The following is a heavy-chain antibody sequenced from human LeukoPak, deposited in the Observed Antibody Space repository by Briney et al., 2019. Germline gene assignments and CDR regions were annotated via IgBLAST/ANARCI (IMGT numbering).Heavy chain of an antibody. CDR3: ARRWAAYCSSTSCYKSGYYYYYMDV. V-gene: IGHV5-51*01. CDR1: GYSFTNYW. J-gene: IGHJ6*03. CDR2: IYPGDSDT. Sequence: GESLKISCKGSGYSFTNYWIGWVRLMPGKGLEWMGIIYPGDSDTRYSPSFQGQVTISADKSISTAYLQWSSLKASDTAMYYCARRWAAYCSSTSCYKSGYYYYYMDVWGKGTTVTVSS. D-gene: IGHD2-2*02.